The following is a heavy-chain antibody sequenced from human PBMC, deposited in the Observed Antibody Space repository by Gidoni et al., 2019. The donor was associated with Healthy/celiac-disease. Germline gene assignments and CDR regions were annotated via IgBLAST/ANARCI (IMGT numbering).Heavy chain of an antibody. CDR3: ARATRFAVAGIGALDY. D-gene: IGHD6-19*01. V-gene: IGHV4-38-2*02. CDR2: IYHSGST. J-gene: IGHJ4*02. Sequence: QVQLQESGPGLVKPSETLSLTCTVSGSSLSSGYYWGWIRQPPGKGVEWIGSIYHSGSTYYNPSLKSRVTISVDTSKNQFSLKLSSVTAADTAVYYCARATRFAVAGIGALDYWGQGTLVTVSS. CDR1: GSSLSSGYY.